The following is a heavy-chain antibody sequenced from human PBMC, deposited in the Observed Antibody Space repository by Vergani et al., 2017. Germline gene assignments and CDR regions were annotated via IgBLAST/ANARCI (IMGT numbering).Heavy chain of an antibody. J-gene: IGHJ4*02. D-gene: IGHD2-2*01. CDR1: GYTFTDYF. CDR2: INPNSGGT. V-gene: IGHV1-2*02. CDR3: ARVGTSSNRDYFDD. Sequence: QVQLVQSGAEVKKPGASVKVSCKASGYTFTDYFMHWVRQAPGQGLEWMGWINPNSGGTNYAQKFQGRVTMTRDTSISTAYMELSNLRSDDTAVYYCARVGTSSNRDYFDDWGKGTLVTVSS.